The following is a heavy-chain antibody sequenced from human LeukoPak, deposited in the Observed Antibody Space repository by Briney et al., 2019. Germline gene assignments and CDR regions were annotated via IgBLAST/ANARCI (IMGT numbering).Heavy chain of an antibody. J-gene: IGHJ4*02. D-gene: IGHD3-22*01. CDR3: ATARNDYDTNGFSVFDY. CDR1: GFSFSAHG. Sequence: GGSLRLSCGASGFSFSAHGMHWVRQAPGKGLEWVAVIWYDGSNKDYADSVKGRFTISRDNSQNTLYLQMNSLRAEDIALYYCATARNDYDTNGFSVFDYWGQGTLVTVSS. V-gene: IGHV3-33*01. CDR2: IWYDGSNK.